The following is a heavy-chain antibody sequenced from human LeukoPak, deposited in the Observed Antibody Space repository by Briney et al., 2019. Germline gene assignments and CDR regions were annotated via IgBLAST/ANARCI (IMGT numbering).Heavy chain of an antibody. D-gene: IGHD3-3*01. J-gene: IGHJ4*02. CDR1: GYTFTSYG. Sequence: ASVKVSCKASGYTFTSYGISWVRQAPGQGLEGMGWNSAYNGNTNYAQKLQGRVTMTTDTSTSTAYMELRSLRSDDTAVYYCARDLPGITIFGVVSPIFDYWGQGTLVTVSS. CDR3: ARDLPGITIFGVVSPIFDY. CDR2: NSAYNGNT. V-gene: IGHV1-18*01.